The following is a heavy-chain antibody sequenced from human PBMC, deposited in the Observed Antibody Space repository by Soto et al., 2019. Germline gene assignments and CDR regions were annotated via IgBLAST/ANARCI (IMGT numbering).Heavy chain of an antibody. D-gene: IGHD3-9*01. CDR3: ATNNYDILTGYGGGITAFDS. V-gene: IGHV5-51*01. J-gene: IGHJ3*02. CDR2: IYPGDSGT. Sequence: GEYLKISCKGSGYSFTSYWIGWVRQMPGKGLEWMGIIYPGDSGTKYSPSFQGQVTISADKSISTAYLQWSSLKASDTAMYYCATNNYDILTGYGGGITAFDSWGQGTMVSVSS. CDR1: GYSFTSYW.